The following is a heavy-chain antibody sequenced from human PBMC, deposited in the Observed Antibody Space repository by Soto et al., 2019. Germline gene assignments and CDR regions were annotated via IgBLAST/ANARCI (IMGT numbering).Heavy chain of an antibody. Sequence: VKVSCKASGGTFSSYAISWVRQAPGQGLEWMGGIIPIFGTANYAQKFQGRVTITADKSTSTAYMELSSLRSEDTAVYYCARVGAAAGLPTYLRSAYYYYYYGMDVWGQGTTVTVSS. CDR1: GGTFSSYA. CDR2: IIPIFGTA. D-gene: IGHD6-13*01. V-gene: IGHV1-69*06. J-gene: IGHJ6*02. CDR3: ARVGAAAGLPTYLRSAYYYYYYGMDV.